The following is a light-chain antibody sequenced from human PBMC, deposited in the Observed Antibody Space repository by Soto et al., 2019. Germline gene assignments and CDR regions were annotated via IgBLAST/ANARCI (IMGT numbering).Light chain of an antibody. CDR3: QRRYSWPLT. J-gene: IGKJ4*02. CDR1: ESIGRC. Sequence: EVVLTQSPATLSLSLGERATLSCRASESIGRCLAWYQQRPGQAPSLLISDASNRATGIPARFSGSGSGTDFSLTISSLEPEDFAVYYCQRRYSWPLTFGGGTKVEIK. CDR2: DAS. V-gene: IGKV3-11*01.